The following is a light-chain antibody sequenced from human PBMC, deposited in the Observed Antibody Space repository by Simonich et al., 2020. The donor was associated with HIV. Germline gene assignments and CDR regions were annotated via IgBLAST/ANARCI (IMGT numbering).Light chain of an antibody. Sequence: DIVMTQSPDSLTVSLGARATINCKSSQSVLYSSNNKNYLAWYQQKPGQPPKLLIYWASTRESGVPDRFSGSGSGTDFTLTISSLQAEDVAVYYCQQFFGTPTFGGGTKVEIK. CDR3: QQFFGTPT. V-gene: IGKV4-1*01. CDR2: WAS. J-gene: IGKJ4*01. CDR1: QSVLYSSNNKNY.